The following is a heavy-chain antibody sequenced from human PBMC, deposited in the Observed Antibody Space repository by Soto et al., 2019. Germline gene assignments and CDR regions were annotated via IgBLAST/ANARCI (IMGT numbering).Heavy chain of an antibody. CDR2: ISGSGGST. D-gene: IGHD3-10*01. V-gene: IGHV3-23*01. CDR3: AKGGELWFGESHIDY. J-gene: IGHJ4*02. Sequence: EVQLLESGGGLVQPGGSLRLSCAASGFTFSSYAMSWVRQAPGKGLEWVSAISGSGGSTYYADSVKGRFTISRDNSKNTLSLQMNSLRAEDTAVYYCAKGGELWFGESHIDYWGQGTLVTVSS. CDR1: GFTFSSYA.